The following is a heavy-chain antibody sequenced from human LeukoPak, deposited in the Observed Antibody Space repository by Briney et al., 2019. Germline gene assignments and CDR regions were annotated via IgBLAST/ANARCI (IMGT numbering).Heavy chain of an antibody. V-gene: IGHV4-34*01. CDR1: GGSFSGYY. J-gene: IGHJ4*02. D-gene: IGHD3-10*01. CDR2: INHSGST. CDR3: ARRGAYGSGSYYNVKVSSSRFDY. Sequence: SETLSLTCAVYGGSFSGYYWSWIRQPPGKGLEWIREINHSGSTNYNPSLKSRVTISVDTSKNQFSLKLSSVTAADTAVYYCARRGAYGSGSYYNVKVSSSRFDYWGQGTLVTVSS.